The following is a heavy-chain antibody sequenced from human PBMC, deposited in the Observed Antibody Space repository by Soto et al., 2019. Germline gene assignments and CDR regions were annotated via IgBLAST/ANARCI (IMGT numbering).Heavy chain of an antibody. J-gene: IGHJ1*01. CDR1: GFSLSTSGMC. V-gene: IGHV2-70*01. Sequence: GSGPTLVNPTQTLTLTCTFSGFSLSTSGMCVSWIRQPPGKALEWLALIDWDDDKYYSTSLKTRLTISKDTSKNQVVLTMTNMDPVDTATYYCARSPDYGGNSWYFQHWGQGTLVTVSS. D-gene: IGHD4-17*01. CDR2: IDWDDDK. CDR3: ARSPDYGGNSWYFQH.